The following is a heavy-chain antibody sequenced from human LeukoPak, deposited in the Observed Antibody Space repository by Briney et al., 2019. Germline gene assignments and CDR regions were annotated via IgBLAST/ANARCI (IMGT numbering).Heavy chain of an antibody. CDR1: SGSINNYY. J-gene: IGHJ6*02. CDR3: ARSAVIVATNPYYYYGMDV. D-gene: IGHD5-12*01. Sequence: PSETLSLACSVSSGSINNYYWSWIRQPPGKGLEWIGEINHSGSTNYNPSLKSRVTISVDTSKNQFSLRLSSVTAADTAVYYCARSAVIVATNPYYYYGMDVWGQGTTVTVSS. V-gene: IGHV4-34*01. CDR2: INHSGST.